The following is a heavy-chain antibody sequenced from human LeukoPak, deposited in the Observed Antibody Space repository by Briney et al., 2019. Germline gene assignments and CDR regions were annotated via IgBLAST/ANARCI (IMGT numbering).Heavy chain of an antibody. CDR1: GFTFSSYA. V-gene: IGHV3-30*04. J-gene: IGHJ4*02. Sequence: PGGSLRLSCAASGFTFSSYAMHWVRQAPGKGLEWVAVISYDGSNKYYADSVKGRFTISRDNSKNTLYLQMNSPRAEDTAVYYCARASPDYFDYWGQGTLVTVSS. CDR2: ISYDGSNK. CDR3: ARASPDYFDY.